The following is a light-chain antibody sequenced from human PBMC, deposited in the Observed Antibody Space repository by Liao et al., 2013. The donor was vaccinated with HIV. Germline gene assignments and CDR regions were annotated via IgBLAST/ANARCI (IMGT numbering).Light chain of an antibody. CDR1: NIGSKS. CDR3: QVWDSSSDHGV. Sequence: SYVLTQPLSVSVAPGKTARITCGGNNIGSKSVHWYQQKPGQAPVLVIYYDSDRPSGIPERFSGSNSGNTATLTISRVEAGDEADYYCQVWDSSSDHGVFGGGTKLTVL. CDR2: YDS. J-gene: IGLJ3*02. V-gene: IGLV3-21*04.